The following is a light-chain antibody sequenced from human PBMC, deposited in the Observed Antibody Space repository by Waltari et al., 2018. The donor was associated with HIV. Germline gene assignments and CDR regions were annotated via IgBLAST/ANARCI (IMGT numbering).Light chain of an antibody. CDR2: GAS. J-gene: IGKJ2*01. CDR3: QQSYSTPYT. V-gene: IGKV1-39*01. CDR1: QRISSY. Sequence: DIQMTQSPSSLSASVGDRVTITCRASQRISSYLNWYQQKPGKAPKRLISGASTLQSGVPSRFSGSGSETDFTLTISGLQPEDFVIYYCQQSYSTPYTFGQGTKLEIK.